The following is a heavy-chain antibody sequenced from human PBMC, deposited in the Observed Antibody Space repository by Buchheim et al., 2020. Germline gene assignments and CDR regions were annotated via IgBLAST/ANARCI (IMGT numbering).Heavy chain of an antibody. CDR3: ARVGAGYSSGWYPPAGSQSGWFDP. D-gene: IGHD6-19*01. CDR1: GGSFSGYY. CDR2: INHSGST. Sequence: QVQLQQWGAGLLKPSETLSLTCAVYGGSFSGYYWSWIRQPPGKGLEWIGEINHSGSTNYNPSLKSRVTISVDTSKNQFSLKLSSVTAADTAVYYCARVGAGYSSGWYPPAGSQSGWFDPWGQGTL. V-gene: IGHV4-34*01. J-gene: IGHJ5*02.